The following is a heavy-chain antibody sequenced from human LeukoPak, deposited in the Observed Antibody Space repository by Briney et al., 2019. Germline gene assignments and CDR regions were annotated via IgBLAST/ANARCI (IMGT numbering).Heavy chain of an antibody. V-gene: IGHV4-30-4*01. CDR2: IYDSGST. CDR3: ARAYGSGVFATTRHKYYFDY. CDR1: GASIRSGDYY. Sequence: SETLSLTCTVSGASIRSGDYYWSWIRQPPGKGLEWIGYIYDSGSTYYNPSLKSRITISVDTSENRFSLKLSSVTATDTAVYYCARAYGSGVFATTRHKYYFDYWGQGTLVTVSS. J-gene: IGHJ4*02. D-gene: IGHD3-10*01.